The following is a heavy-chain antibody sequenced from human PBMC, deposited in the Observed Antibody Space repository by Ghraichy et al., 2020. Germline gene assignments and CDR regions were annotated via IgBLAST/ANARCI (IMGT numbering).Heavy chain of an antibody. V-gene: IGHV4-31*03. J-gene: IGHJ6*03. CDR3: ARDFYAAAGPNYYYYYMDV. CDR1: GGSISSGGYY. Sequence: SETLSLTCTVSGGSISSGGYYWSWIRQHPGKGLEWIGYIYYSGSTYYNPSLKSRVTISVDTSKNQFSLKLSSVTAADTAVYYCARDFYAAAGPNYYYYYMDVWGKGTTVTVSS. CDR2: IYYSGST. D-gene: IGHD6-13*01.